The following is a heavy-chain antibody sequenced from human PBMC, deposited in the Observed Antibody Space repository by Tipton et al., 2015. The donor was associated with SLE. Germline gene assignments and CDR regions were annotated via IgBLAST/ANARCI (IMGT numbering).Heavy chain of an antibody. CDR1: GYTFTSYY. CDR3: AGLANSSGSRGEYFDL. D-gene: IGHD6-25*01. J-gene: IGHJ2*01. CDR2: INPSGGST. V-gene: IGHV1-46*01. Sequence: QLVQSGAEVKKPGASVKVSCKASGYTFTSYYMHWGRQAPGQGLEWMGIINPSGGSTSYAQKFQGRVTMTRDTSTSTVYMELSSLRSGETAVYYWAGLANSSGSRGEYFDLWGRGSLVPVPS.